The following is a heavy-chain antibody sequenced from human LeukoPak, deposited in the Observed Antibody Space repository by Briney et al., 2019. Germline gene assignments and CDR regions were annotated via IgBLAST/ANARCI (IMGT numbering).Heavy chain of an antibody. CDR2: IHISETN. CDR1: GDSISSYY. D-gene: IGHD1-26*01. J-gene: IGHJ3*02. CDR3: AREMEARSSNAFDI. V-gene: IGHV4-4*07. Sequence: SETLSLTCTVSGDSISSYYWSWIRQPAGKGLEWIGRIHISETNNNNPSLKSRVTMSLDTSKNQFSLRLSSVTAADTAVYYCAREMEARSSNAFDIWGQGTMVTVSS.